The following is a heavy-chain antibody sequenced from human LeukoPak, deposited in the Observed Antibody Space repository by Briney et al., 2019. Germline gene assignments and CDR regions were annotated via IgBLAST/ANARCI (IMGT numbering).Heavy chain of an antibody. D-gene: IGHD2-15*01. Sequence: PGGSLRLSCAASGFTFSSYSMSWVRQAPGKGLEWVSSISSSSSYIYYADSVKGRFTISRDNAKNSLYLQMNSLRAEDTAVYYCARLGVVSDAFDIWGQGTMVTVSS. CDR2: ISSSSSYI. CDR3: ARLGVVSDAFDI. J-gene: IGHJ3*02. V-gene: IGHV3-21*01. CDR1: GFTFSSYS.